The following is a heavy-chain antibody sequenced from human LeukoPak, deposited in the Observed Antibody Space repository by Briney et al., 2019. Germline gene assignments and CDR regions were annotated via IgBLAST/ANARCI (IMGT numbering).Heavy chain of an antibody. J-gene: IGHJ4*02. Sequence: SETLSLTCSVSGGTISSRSHYWVWIRQSPGKGLEWIGTIYYSGTTFYNPSLQSRVSISVDTSRNQFSLRLTSVTAADTAVYYCARRNAYDFSSGYQYYLVFWGQGTLVTVSS. D-gene: IGHD3-3*01. CDR1: GGTISSRSHY. CDR2: IYYSGTT. V-gene: IGHV4-39*01. CDR3: ARRNAYDFSSGYQYYLVF.